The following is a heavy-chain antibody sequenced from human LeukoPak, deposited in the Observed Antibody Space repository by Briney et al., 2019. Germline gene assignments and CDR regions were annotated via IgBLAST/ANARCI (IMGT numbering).Heavy chain of an antibody. V-gene: IGHV3-15*01. CDR3: ARHLSGVTGYTYGRGIDY. Sequence: GGSLRLSCVASGFTFTNAWMSWVRQAPGKGLEWVGRIKSKTDGGTTDYAAPVKGRFTISRDNAKTSLFLQMNSLRAEDTAVYYCARHLSGVTGYTYGRGIDYWGQGTLVTVSS. J-gene: IGHJ4*02. D-gene: IGHD5-18*01. CDR1: GFTFTNAW. CDR2: IKSKTDGGTT.